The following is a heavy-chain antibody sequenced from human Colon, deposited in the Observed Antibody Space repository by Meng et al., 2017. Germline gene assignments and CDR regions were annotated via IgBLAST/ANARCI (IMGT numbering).Heavy chain of an antibody. CDR1: GDSISSNHW. V-gene: IGHV4-4*02. J-gene: IGHJ4*02. CDR2: IYHSGNT. CDR3: TTGTYYDH. Sequence: QVQLQESGPGLLKPSGTLSLTCAVSGDSISSNHWWSWVRQSPGKGLEWIAEIYHSGNTNYNPSLKSRATISMDKSKNQFSLNLSSVTAADTAVYYCTTGTYYDHWAQGTLVTVSS. D-gene: IGHD7-27*01.